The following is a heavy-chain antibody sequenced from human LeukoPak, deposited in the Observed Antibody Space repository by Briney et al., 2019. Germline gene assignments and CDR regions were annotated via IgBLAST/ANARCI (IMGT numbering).Heavy chain of an antibody. D-gene: IGHD3-10*01. CDR3: ARNMVRGANYYYGMDV. J-gene: IGHJ6*02. CDR1: GGSVTSSGYY. Sequence: SETLSLTCTVSGGSVTSSGYYWSWVRQPPGKGLEYIGYIYYSGSTNYNPSLKSRVTISVDTSKNQFSLKLSSVTAADTAVYYCARNMVRGANYYYGMDVWGQGTTVTVSS. V-gene: IGHV4-61*08. CDR2: IYYSGST.